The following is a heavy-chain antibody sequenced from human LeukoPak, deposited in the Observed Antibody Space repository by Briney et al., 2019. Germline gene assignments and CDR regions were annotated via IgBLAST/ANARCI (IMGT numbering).Heavy chain of an antibody. J-gene: IGHJ4*02. D-gene: IGHD3-22*01. V-gene: IGHV3-53*01. Sequence: GGSLRLSCAASGFTVSSNYMSWVRQAPGKGLEWVSVIYSGGSTYYADSVKGRFTISRDNSKNTLYLQMNSLRAEDTAVYYCARDGDYYDSSGSCWGQGSLVTVSS. CDR3: ARDGDYYDSSGSC. CDR2: IYSGGST. CDR1: GFTVSSNY.